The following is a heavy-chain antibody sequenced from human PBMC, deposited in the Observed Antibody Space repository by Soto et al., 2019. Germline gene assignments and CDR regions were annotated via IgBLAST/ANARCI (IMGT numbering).Heavy chain of an antibody. D-gene: IGHD6-6*01. V-gene: IGHV4-30-4*01. CDR2: IYHSGST. J-gene: IGHJ5*02. Sequence: QVQLQESGPGLVKPSQTLSLTCTVSGGSISSGDYYWSWIRQPPGKGLEWIGYIYHSGSTYYNPSLKSRVTISVNTSKNQFSLKLSSVTAADTAVYYCARERPDGARLDPWCQGTLVTVSS. CDR1: GGSISSGDYY. CDR3: ARERPDGARLDP.